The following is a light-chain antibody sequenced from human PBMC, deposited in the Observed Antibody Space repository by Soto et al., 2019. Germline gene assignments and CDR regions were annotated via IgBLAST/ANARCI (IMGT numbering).Light chain of an antibody. CDR1: QSVSDRF. Sequence: EIVLTQSPGTLSLSPGQRATLSCRASQSVSDRFLAWYQQKPGQAPRLLIHRASTRATGIPDRFSGSGSGTDFTLTISRLEPEDFAVYSCQQYNSSPPTFGQGTRVEIK. CDR2: RAS. V-gene: IGKV3-20*01. J-gene: IGKJ1*01. CDR3: QQYNSSPPT.